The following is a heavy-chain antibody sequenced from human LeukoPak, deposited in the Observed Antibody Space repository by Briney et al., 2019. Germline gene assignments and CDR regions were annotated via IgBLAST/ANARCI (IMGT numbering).Heavy chain of an antibody. Sequence: SETLSLTCTVSGGSISSGSYYWGWIRQPPGKGLEWIGSIYYSGSTYYNPSLKSRVTISVDTSKNQFSLKLSSVTAADTAVYYCARHTSSSSYYYYYMDVWGKGTTVTVSS. V-gene: IGHV4-39*01. CDR3: ARHTSSSSYYYYYMDV. J-gene: IGHJ6*03. D-gene: IGHD6-6*01. CDR2: IYYSGST. CDR1: GGSISSGSYY.